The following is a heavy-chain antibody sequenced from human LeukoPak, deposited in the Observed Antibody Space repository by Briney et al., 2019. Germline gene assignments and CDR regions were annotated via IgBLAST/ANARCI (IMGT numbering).Heavy chain of an antibody. CDR3: ARGVAARPGRYFDY. CDR2: ISSSGSTI. CDR1: GFTFSSYS. D-gene: IGHD6-6*01. V-gene: IGHV3-48*04. Sequence: GGSLRLSCAASGFTFSSYSMNWVRQAPGKGLEWVSYISSSGSTIYYADSVKGRFTISRDNAKNSLYLQMNSLRAEDTAVYYCARGVAARPGRYFDYWGQGTLVTVSS. J-gene: IGHJ4*02.